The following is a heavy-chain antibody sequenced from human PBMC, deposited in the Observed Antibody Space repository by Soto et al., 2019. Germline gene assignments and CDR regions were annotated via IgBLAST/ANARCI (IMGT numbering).Heavy chain of an antibody. CDR1: GFTFSSYG. CDR2: IWYDGSNK. CDR3: ARGARYGDYDFDY. J-gene: IGHJ4*02. Sequence: GGSLRLSCAASGFTFSSYGMHWVRQAPGKGLEWVAVIWYDGSNKYYADSVKGRFTISRDNSKNTLYLQMNSLRAEDTAVYYCARGARYGDYDFDYWGQGTLVTVSS. D-gene: IGHD4-17*01. V-gene: IGHV3-33*01.